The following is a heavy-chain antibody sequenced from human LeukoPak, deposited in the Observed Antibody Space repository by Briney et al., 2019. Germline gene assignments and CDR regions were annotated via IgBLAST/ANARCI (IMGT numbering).Heavy chain of an antibody. CDR2: IKQDGSEK. D-gene: IGHD2-2*01. V-gene: IGHV3-7*01. CDR1: GLTFSSYW. J-gene: IGHJ6*03. CDR3: ARGNSGYCSSTSYYGYYMDV. Sequence: GGSLRLSCAAFGLTFSSYWMSWVRQAPGKGLEWVANIKQDGSEKYYVDSVKGRFTISRDNAKNSLYLQMNSLRAEDTAVYYCARGNSGYCSSTSYYGYYMDVWGKGTTVTVSS.